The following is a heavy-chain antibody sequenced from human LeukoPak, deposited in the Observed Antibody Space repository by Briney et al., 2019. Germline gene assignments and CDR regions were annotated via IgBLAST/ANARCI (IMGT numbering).Heavy chain of an antibody. V-gene: IGHV4-4*07. CDR2: IYTSGST. J-gene: IGHJ6*03. D-gene: IGHD3-3*01. CDR1: GGSISSYY. Sequence: EASETLSLTCTVSGGSISSYYWSWIRQPAGKGLEWIGRIYTSGSTNYNPSLKSRVTISVDTSKNQFSLKLSSVTAADTAVYYCARVDPNYDFWSGQSYYYYMDVWGKGTTVTVSS. CDR3: ARVDPNYDFWSGQSYYYYMDV.